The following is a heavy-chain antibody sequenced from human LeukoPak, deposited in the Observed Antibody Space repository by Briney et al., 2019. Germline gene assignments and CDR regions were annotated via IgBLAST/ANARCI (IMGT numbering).Heavy chain of an antibody. CDR1: GFTCSTYV. CDR3: ATFTYSSSSRYFDL. Sequence: GGSLRLSCAASGFTCSTYVMSWVRQAPGKGLEWLSLILHNGDSTYYADSVKGRFTISRDNSKNTLYLQMNSLRAEDTAVYYCATFTYSSSSRYFDLWGRGTLVTVSS. D-gene: IGHD6-13*01. CDR2: ILHNGDST. J-gene: IGHJ2*01. V-gene: IGHV3-23*01.